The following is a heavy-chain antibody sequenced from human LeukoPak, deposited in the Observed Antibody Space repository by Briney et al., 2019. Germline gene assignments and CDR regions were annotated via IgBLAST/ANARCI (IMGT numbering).Heavy chain of an antibody. CDR1: GRSFSGYY. J-gene: IGHJ6*02. Sequence: SETLSLTCAVYGRSFSGYYGSWIRQPPGKGLEWIGEINHSGSTNYNPPPKSRVTISVDTYKTQFSLKLSSVTAADTAVYYCARGVAAAGTVPDSYYYGMDVWGQGTTVTVSS. CDR2: INHSGST. CDR3: ARGVAAAGTVPDSYYYGMDV. V-gene: IGHV4-34*01. D-gene: IGHD6-13*01.